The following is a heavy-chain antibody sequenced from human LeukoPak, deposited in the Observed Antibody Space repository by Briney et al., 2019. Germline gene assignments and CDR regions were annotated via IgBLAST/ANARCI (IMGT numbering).Heavy chain of an antibody. V-gene: IGHV4-34*01. CDR3: ARGRGQYYDILTGSRYFDY. D-gene: IGHD3-9*01. J-gene: IGHJ4*02. CDR2: INHRGST. CDR1: GGSFSGYY. Sequence: SETLPLTCAVYGGSFSGYYWTYIRQPPGKGLEWIGEINHRGSTNCNPSLKSRVTISVDTSKNQFSLKLSSVTAADTAVYYCARGRGQYYDILTGSRYFDYWGQGTLVTVSS.